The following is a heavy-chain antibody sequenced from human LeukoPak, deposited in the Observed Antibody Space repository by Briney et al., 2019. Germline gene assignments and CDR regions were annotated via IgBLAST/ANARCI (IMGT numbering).Heavy chain of an antibody. D-gene: IGHD3-3*01. V-gene: IGHV4-39*07. J-gene: IGHJ5*02. CDR3: ARVVMSGYIDPSLNWLDP. CDR2: IYYSGST. CDR1: GGSISSSSYC. Sequence: SETLSLTCTVSGGSISSSSYCWGWLRQPPGKGLEWIGSIYYSGSTYYNSSLKSRVTISVDTSKNQFSLKLSSVTAADTAVYYCARVVMSGYIDPSLNWLDPWGQGTLVTVSP.